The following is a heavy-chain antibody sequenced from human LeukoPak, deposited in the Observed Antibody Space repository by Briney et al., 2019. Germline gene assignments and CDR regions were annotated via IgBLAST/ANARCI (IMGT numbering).Heavy chain of an antibody. CDR3: ARDGIRAVREPIDY. D-gene: IGHD1-26*01. CDR1: GYTFTGYY. Sequence: ASVKVSCKASGYTFTGYYIHWARQAPGQGLEWMGRINPNSGGTNYAQNFQDRVTMTRDTSISTAYLELSRLRSDDKAVYYCARDGIRAVREPIDYWGQGSLVTVSS. V-gene: IGHV1-2*06. CDR2: INPNSGGT. J-gene: IGHJ4*02.